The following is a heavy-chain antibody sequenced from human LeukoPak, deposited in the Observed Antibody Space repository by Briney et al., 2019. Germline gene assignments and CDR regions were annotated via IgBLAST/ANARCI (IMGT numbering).Heavy chain of an antibody. CDR1: GGSFSGYY. J-gene: IGHJ3*02. V-gene: IGHV4-34*01. CDR3: ARERTYDSSGHDAFDI. CDR2: INHSGST. D-gene: IGHD3-22*01. Sequence: PSETLSLTCAVYGGSFSGYYWSWIRQPPGKGLEWIGEINHSGSTNYNPSLKSRVTISVDTSKNQFSLKLSSVTAADTAVYYCARERTYDSSGHDAFDIWGQGTMVTVSS.